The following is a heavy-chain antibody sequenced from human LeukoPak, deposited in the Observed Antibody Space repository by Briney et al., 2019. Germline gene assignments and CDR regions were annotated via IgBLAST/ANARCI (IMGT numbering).Heavy chain of an antibody. V-gene: IGHV3-30*04. CDR1: GFTFSSYA. D-gene: IGHD6-13*01. J-gene: IGHJ4*02. CDR2: ISYDGSNK. Sequence: GRSLRLSCAASGFTFSSYAMHWVRQAPGKGLEWVAGISYDGSNKYYADSVKGRFTISRDNSKNTLYLQMNSLRAEDTAVYYCARGIIAEYFDYWGQGTLVTVSS. CDR3: ARGIIAEYFDY.